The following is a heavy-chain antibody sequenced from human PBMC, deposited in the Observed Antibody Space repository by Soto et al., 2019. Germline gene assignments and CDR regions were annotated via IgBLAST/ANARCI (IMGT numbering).Heavy chain of an antibody. CDR2: IYPDESDT. V-gene: IGHV5-51*03. D-gene: IGHD5-12*01. CDR1: GYSFTKYW. J-gene: IGHJ6*02. CDR3: VRMGFSGGGYRSYYYYGMDI. Sequence: EVQLVQSGAEVKEPGESLKISCKGSGYSFTKYWIGWVRQMPGKGLEWMAIIYPDESDTRYSPSFQGQVTISADKSISTAYLQWSSLKASDTAMYYCVRMGFSGGGYRSYYYYGMDIWGQGTTVTVSS.